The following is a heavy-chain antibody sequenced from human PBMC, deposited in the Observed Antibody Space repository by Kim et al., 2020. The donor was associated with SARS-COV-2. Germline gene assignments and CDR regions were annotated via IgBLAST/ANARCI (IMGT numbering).Heavy chain of an antibody. CDR3: ARATGPYTSSSGIYDY. Sequence: DSVKGRFTISRENSKTPLYLQWNSLRAEDTAVYYCARATGPYTSSSGIYDYWGQGTLVSVSS. J-gene: IGHJ4*02. D-gene: IGHD6-6*01. V-gene: IGHV3-30*01.